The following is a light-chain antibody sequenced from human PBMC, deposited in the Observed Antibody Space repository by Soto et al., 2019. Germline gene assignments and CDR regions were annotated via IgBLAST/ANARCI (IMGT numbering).Light chain of an antibody. CDR2: AAS. V-gene: IGKV1-39*01. CDR1: QAVSRY. CDR3: QQTYSNLWT. J-gene: IGKJ1*01. Sequence: IHLTQSPSSQSASVGHRVTITCRVSQAVSRYLNWYQQKSGTAPKLLIYAASTLHTGVPSRFSGRGYGTDFTLTINNLQSEDFADYFCQQTYSNLWTFGQGTKVDIK.